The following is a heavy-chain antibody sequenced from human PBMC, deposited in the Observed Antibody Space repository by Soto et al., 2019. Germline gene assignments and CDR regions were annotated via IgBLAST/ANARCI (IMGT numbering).Heavy chain of an antibody. CDR3: ARDPHYYDSSGSRGAY. V-gene: IGHV4-4*02. CDR2: IYHSGST. Sequence: SETLSLTCAVSGGSISSSNWWSWVRQPPGKGLEWIGEIYHSGSTNYNPSLKSRVTISVDKSKNQFSLKLSSVTAADTAVYYCARDPHYYDSSGSRGAYWGQGTLVTVSS. J-gene: IGHJ4*02. D-gene: IGHD3-22*01. CDR1: GGSISSSNW.